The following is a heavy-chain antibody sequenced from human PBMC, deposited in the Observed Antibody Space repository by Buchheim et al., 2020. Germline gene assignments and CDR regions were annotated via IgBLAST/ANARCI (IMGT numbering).Heavy chain of an antibody. Sequence: VQLVESGGGMVQPGGSLRLSCVASGITFSSHEMNWVRQAPGKGLEWMTSISHDGKVIFYTDSVKGRFTISRDNSKNMLYLHMNGLRPDDTAVYYCATNPYREYWFDPWRQGTL. J-gene: IGHJ5*02. CDR2: ISHDGKVI. CDR1: GITFSSHE. CDR3: ATNPYREYWFDP. V-gene: IGHV3-30*04.